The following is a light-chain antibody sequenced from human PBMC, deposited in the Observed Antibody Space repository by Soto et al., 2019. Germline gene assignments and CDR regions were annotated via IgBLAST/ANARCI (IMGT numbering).Light chain of an antibody. CDR2: SNN. CDR3: AAWDDSLNGVL. J-gene: IGLJ2*01. V-gene: IGLV1-47*02. CDR1: SSNIERNY. Sequence: QSVLTQPPSASGTPDQRVTISCSGSSSNIERNYVYWYQQLPGTAPKLLIHSNNQRPSGVPDRFSGSNSGPSASLAISGLRSEDEADYYCAAWDDSLNGVLFGGGTKVTVL.